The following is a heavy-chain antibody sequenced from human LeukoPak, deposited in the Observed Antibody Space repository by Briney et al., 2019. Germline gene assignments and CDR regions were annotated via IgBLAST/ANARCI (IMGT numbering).Heavy chain of an antibody. CDR2: INPNSGGT. Sequence: ASVKVSCKASGYTFTSYDINWVRQATGQGLEWMGWINPNSGGTNYAQKFQGRVTMTRDTSISTAYMELSRLRSDDTAVYYCARAQKTYYYDSSSYYSLHYWGQGTLVTVSS. CDR3: ARAQKTYYYDSSSYYSLHY. D-gene: IGHD3-22*01. V-gene: IGHV1-2*02. CDR1: GYTFTSYD. J-gene: IGHJ4*02.